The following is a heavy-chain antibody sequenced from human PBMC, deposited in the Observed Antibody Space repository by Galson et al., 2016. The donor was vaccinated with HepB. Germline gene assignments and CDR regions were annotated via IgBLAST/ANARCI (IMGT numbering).Heavy chain of an antibody. D-gene: IGHD3-3*02. J-gene: IGHJ4*02. V-gene: IGHV4-59*08. CDR1: GGSISSFD. CDR3: ARQQREAISIFDY. CDR2: VDYSGST. Sequence: SETLSLTCNVSGGSISSFDWSWIRQSPGKGLEWIGNVDYSGSTNYNPSLKSRVTISADTSRNQFSLILSSVTAADTAVYYCARQQREAISIFDYWGQGTQVTVSS.